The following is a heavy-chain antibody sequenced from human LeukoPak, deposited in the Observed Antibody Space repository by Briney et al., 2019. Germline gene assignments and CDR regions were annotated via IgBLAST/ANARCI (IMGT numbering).Heavy chain of an antibody. V-gene: IGHV1-69*13. D-gene: IGHD3-3*01. CDR1: GGTFSSYA. CDR3: ARSLRFLEWFVGFDP. Sequence: ASVKVSCKASGGTFSSYAISWVRQAPGQGLEWMGGIIPIFGTANYAQKFQGRVTITAGESTSTAYMELSSLRSEDTAVYYCARSLRFLEWFVGFDPWGQGTLVTVSS. CDR2: IIPIFGTA. J-gene: IGHJ5*02.